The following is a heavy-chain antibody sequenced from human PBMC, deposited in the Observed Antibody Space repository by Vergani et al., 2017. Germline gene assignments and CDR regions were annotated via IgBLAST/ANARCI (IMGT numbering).Heavy chain of an antibody. CDR3: ARDDYDFWSGRIDY. D-gene: IGHD3-3*01. CDR1: GGSFSGYY. J-gene: IGHJ4*02. Sequence: QVQLQQWGAGLLKPSETLSLTCAVYGGSFSGYYWRWFRQPPGQGLEWIGEINHSGSTNYNPSLKSRVTISVDTSKNQFSLKLSSVTAADTAVYYCARDDYDFWSGRIDYWGQGTLVTVSS. V-gene: IGHV4-34*01. CDR2: INHSGST.